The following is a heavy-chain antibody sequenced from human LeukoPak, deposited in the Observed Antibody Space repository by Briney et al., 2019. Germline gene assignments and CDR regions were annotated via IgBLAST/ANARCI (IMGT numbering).Heavy chain of an antibody. CDR1: GGSISSGGYS. Sequence: SQTLSLTCAVSGGSISSGGYSWSWLRQPPGKGLEWIGYIYHSGSTYYNPSLKSRVTISVDRSKNQFSLKLSSVTAADTAVYYCARDRIVVVPAAPYYYYYGMDVWGQGTTVTVSS. J-gene: IGHJ6*02. CDR2: IYHSGST. V-gene: IGHV4-30-2*01. D-gene: IGHD2-2*01. CDR3: ARDRIVVVPAAPYYYYYGMDV.